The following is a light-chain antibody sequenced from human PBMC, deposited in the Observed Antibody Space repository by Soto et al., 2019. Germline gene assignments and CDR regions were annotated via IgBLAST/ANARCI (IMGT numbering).Light chain of an antibody. CDR3: QSYDSSNVV. J-gene: IGLJ2*01. V-gene: IGLV6-57*04. CDR1: SGSIASNY. Sequence: NFMLTQPHSVAESPGKTVTISCTSSSGSIASNYVQWYQQRPGSAPTTVIYEDNQRPSGVPDRFSGSIDSSSNSASLTISGLKTEDEADYYCQSYDSSNVVFGGGTKVTVL. CDR2: EDN.